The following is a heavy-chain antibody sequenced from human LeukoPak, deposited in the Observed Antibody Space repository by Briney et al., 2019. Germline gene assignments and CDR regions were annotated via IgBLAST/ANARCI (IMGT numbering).Heavy chain of an antibody. CDR1: GFTFSSYS. Sequence: PGGSLRLSCAASGFTFSSYSMNWVRQAPGKGLEWVSSISSSSSYIYYADSVKGRFTISRDNAKNSLYLQMNSLRAEDTGVYYCARGYSSSWYFVFDYWGQGTLVTVSS. CDR3: ARGYSSSWYFVFDY. J-gene: IGHJ4*02. D-gene: IGHD6-13*01. V-gene: IGHV3-21*01. CDR2: ISSSSSYI.